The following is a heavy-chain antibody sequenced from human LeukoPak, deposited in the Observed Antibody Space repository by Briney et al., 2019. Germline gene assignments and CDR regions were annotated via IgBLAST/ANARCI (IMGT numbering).Heavy chain of an antibody. CDR3: ARDWTPYSNYVLGY. CDR2: ISYDGSNK. V-gene: IGHV3-30-3*01. Sequence: PGGSLRLSCAASGFTFSNYAMPWVRQAPGKGLEWVAVISYDGSNKYYADSVKGRFTISRDNSKNTLYLQMNSLRAEDTAMYYCARDWTPYSNYVLGYWGQGTLVTVSS. D-gene: IGHD4-11*01. J-gene: IGHJ4*02. CDR1: GFTFSNYA.